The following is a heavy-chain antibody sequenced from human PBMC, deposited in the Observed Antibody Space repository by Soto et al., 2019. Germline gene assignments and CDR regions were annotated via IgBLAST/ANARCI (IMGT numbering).Heavy chain of an antibody. CDR1: GESIRSYL. D-gene: IGHD1-7*01. CDR2: IYNSGST. J-gene: IGHJ4*02. Sequence: SETLSLTCTVSGESIRSYLWSWIRQPTGKGLEWIGYIYNSGSTKYNPSLKSRVTISVDTSKNQFSRTLTSVSAADTAVYYCAKKKTGNYPFLYWGQGTLVTVS. V-gene: IGHV4-59*01. CDR3: AKKKTGNYPFLY.